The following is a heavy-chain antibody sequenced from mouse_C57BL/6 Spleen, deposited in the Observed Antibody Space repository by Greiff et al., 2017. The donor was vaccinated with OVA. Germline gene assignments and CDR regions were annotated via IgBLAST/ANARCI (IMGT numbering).Heavy chain of an antibody. CDR2: IHPNSGST. D-gene: IGHD2-1*01. J-gene: IGHJ2*01. CDR3: ASIYYGNYVGDY. CDR1: GYTFTSYW. V-gene: IGHV1-64*01. Sequence: QVQLQQPGAELVKPGASVKLSCKASGYTFTSYWMHWVKQRPGQGLEWIGMIHPNSGSTNYNEKFKSKATLTVDKSSSTAYMQLSSLTSVDSAVYYCASIYYGNYVGDYWGQGTTLTVSS.